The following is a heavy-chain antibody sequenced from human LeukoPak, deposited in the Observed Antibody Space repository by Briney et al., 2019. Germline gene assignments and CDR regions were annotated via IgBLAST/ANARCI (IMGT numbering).Heavy chain of an antibody. J-gene: IGHJ4*02. CDR3: AKESGRGYNGYNYWTDY. D-gene: IGHD5-12*01. CDR2: ISGSGSST. Sequence: PGGSLRLSCAASGFTFSSYAMTWVRQAPGKGPEWVSGISGSGSSTYYADSVEGRFTISRDNSKSTLYLQMNSLRAEDTAVYYCAKESGRGYNGYNYWTDYWGQGTLVTVSS. CDR1: GFTFSSYA. V-gene: IGHV3-23*01.